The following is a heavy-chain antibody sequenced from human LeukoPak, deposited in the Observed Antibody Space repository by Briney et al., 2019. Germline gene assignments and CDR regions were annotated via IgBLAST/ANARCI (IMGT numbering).Heavy chain of an antibody. Sequence: GASVKASCKASGYTFTSYYMHWVRQAPGQGLEWMGIIKPSDGSTSYAQNFQGRVTMTRDTSTSTVYMELSSLRSDDTAVYYCARRWCSSTSCQFDYWGQGTLVTVSS. V-gene: IGHV1-46*01. CDR2: IKPSDGST. CDR1: GYTFTSYY. CDR3: ARRWCSSTSCQFDY. J-gene: IGHJ4*02. D-gene: IGHD2-2*01.